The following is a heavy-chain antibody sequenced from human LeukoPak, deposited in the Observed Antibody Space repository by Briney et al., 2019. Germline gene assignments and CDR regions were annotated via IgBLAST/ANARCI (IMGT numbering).Heavy chain of an antibody. CDR1: GFTFSSSA. Sequence: GGSLRLSCAASGFTFSSSAMSWVRQAPGKGLGWVSAISNNGGYTYYADSVQGRFTISRDNSKSTPCLQMNSLRAEDTAVYYCAKQLGYCSDGSCYFPYWGQGTLVTVSS. CDR2: ISNNGGYT. V-gene: IGHV3-23*01. D-gene: IGHD2-15*01. J-gene: IGHJ4*02. CDR3: AKQLGYCSDGSCYFPY.